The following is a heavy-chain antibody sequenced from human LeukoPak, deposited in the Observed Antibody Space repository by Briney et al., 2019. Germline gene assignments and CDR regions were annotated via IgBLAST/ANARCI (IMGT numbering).Heavy chain of an antibody. Sequence: SETLSLTCTVSGGSISSYYWSWIRQPPGKGLEWIGYIYYSGSTNYKPSLKSRVTISVDTSKNQFSLKLSSVTAADTAVYYCARQTRYCSSTTCSDLHYYYNYYIDVWGKGITVTISS. V-gene: IGHV4-59*01. CDR1: GGSISSYY. D-gene: IGHD2-2*01. CDR3: ARQTRYCSSTTCSDLHYYYNYYIDV. J-gene: IGHJ6*03. CDR2: IYYSGST.